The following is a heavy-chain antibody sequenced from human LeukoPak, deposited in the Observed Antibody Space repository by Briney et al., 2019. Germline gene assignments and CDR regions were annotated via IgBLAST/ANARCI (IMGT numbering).Heavy chain of an antibody. Sequence: GGSLTLSCAPSGFTFSSYGMHWVRQAPGKGLEWVAVISYDGGNIYYADSVKGRLTISRDNSKNTLYPQMNSLRAEDRAVYYCSISQCRRWYYFDYWGQGTLVTVSS. J-gene: IGHJ4*02. D-gene: IGHD2-8*01. CDR1: GFTFSSYG. CDR2: ISYDGGNI. CDR3: SISQCRRWYYFDY. V-gene: IGHV3-30*03.